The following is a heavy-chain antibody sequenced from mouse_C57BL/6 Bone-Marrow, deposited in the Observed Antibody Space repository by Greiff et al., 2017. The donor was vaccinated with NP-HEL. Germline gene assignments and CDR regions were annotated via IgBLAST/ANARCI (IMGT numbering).Heavy chain of an antibody. CDR2: INPSNGGT. CDR1: GYTFTSYW. CDR3: ARCEGYPYAMDY. J-gene: IGHJ4*01. V-gene: IGHV1-53*01. D-gene: IGHD2-2*01. Sequence: QVHVKQPGTELVKPGASVKLSCKASGYTFTSYWMHWVKQRPGQGLEWIGNINPSNGGTNYNEKFKSKATLTVDKSSSTAYMQLSSLTSEDSAVYYCARCEGYPYAMDYWGQGTSVTVSS.